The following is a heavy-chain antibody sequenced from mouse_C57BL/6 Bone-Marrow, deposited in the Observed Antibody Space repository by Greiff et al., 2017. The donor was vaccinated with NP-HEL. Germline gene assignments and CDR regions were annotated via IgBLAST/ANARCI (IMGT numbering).Heavy chain of an antibody. CDR1: GYTFTSYG. Sequence: VQLVESGAELARPGASVKLSCKASGYTFTSYGISWVKQRTGQGLEWIGEIYPRSGNTYYNEKFKGKATLTADKSSSTAYMELRSLTSEDSAVYFCARGGTLPPFDYWGQGTTLTVSS. CDR2: IYPRSGNT. J-gene: IGHJ2*01. V-gene: IGHV1-81*01. CDR3: ARGGTLPPFDY. D-gene: IGHD2-10*01.